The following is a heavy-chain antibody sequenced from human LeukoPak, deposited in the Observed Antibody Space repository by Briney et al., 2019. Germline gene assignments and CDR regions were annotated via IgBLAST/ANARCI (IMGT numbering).Heavy chain of an antibody. CDR2: IASKTDGGTT. Sequence: GGSLRLSCAASGFTFSNAWMNWVRQAPGKGLEWVGRIASKTDGGTTDYAAPVKGRFTISRDDSKNTLFLQMNSLKTEDTAVYYCTTGIRGDCGQGTLVTVSS. CDR1: GFTFSNAW. CDR3: TTGIRGD. J-gene: IGHJ4*02. V-gene: IGHV3-15*04.